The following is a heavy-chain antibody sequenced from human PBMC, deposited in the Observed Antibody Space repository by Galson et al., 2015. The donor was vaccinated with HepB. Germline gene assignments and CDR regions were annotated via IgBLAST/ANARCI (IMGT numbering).Heavy chain of an antibody. CDR3: AIHTSSYSPFDP. CDR1: AGAFNNYA. J-gene: IGHJ5*02. CDR2: VIPIYNSA. Sequence: SVKVSCKASAGAFNNYAIAWVRQAPGQGPEWMGRVIPIYNSATYAEKFQGRLTITADKSTITSYMELTTLEFEDKAVYYCAIHTSSYSPFDPWGQGSLVTVSP. V-gene: IGHV1-69*06. D-gene: IGHD3-22*01.